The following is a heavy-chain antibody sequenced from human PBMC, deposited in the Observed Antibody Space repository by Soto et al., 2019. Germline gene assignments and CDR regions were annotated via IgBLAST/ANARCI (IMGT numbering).Heavy chain of an antibody. D-gene: IGHD6-25*01. CDR1: GFTFSRYG. Sequence: PVGFLRLSCAASGFTFSRYGMNWVRQAPGKGLELVSSISGLSSFIYYADSVKGRFTVSRDNAKNSLFVQMNSLTAEDTAVYYCARDPQQRLADSYYYGMDVWGQGTTVTVSS. CDR3: ARDPQQRLADSYYYGMDV. V-gene: IGHV3-21*06. CDR2: ISGLSSFI. J-gene: IGHJ6*02.